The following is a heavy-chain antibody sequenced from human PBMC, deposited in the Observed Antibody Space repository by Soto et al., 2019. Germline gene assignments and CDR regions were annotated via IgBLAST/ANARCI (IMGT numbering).Heavy chain of an antibody. J-gene: IGHJ6*02. CDR2: ISAYNGNT. CDR3: ARSGDYDFWSGLYGPYYYGMDV. Sequence: ASVKVSCKASGYTFTSYGISWVRQAPGQGLEWMGWISAYNGNTNYAQKLQGRDTMTTDTSTSTAYMELRSLRSDDTAVYYCARSGDYDFWSGLYGPYYYGMDVWGQGTTVTVSS. CDR1: GYTFTSYG. D-gene: IGHD3-3*01. V-gene: IGHV1-18*01.